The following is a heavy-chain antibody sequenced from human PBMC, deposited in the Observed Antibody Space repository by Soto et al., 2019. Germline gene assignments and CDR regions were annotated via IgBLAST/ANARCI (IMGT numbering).Heavy chain of an antibody. J-gene: IGHJ5*02. CDR1: GYTFTRYT. Sequence: AAVKVSCKASGYTFTRYTMNWVRQAPGQRLEWMGWINPDNGNTKSSQRFQDRVIITRDTSASTAYMDLSSLRSEDTAVYYCARGIATGQLDPWGQGTMVTVSS. CDR2: INPDNGNT. D-gene: IGHD2-15*01. V-gene: IGHV1-3*01. CDR3: ARGIATGQLDP.